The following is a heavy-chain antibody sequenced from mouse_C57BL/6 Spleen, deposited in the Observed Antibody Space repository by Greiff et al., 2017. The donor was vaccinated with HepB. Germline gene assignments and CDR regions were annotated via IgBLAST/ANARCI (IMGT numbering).Heavy chain of an antibody. D-gene: IGHD2-5*01. CDR2: ISYDGSN. CDR3: ARADYYSNSCAY. Sequence: EVKLMESGPGLVKPSQSLSLTCSVTGYSITSGYYWNWIRQFPGNKLEWMGYISYDGSNNYNPSLKNRISITRDTSKNQFFLKLNSVTTEDTATYYCARADYYSNSCAYWGQGTLVTVSA. J-gene: IGHJ3*01. V-gene: IGHV3-6*01. CDR1: GYSITSGYY.